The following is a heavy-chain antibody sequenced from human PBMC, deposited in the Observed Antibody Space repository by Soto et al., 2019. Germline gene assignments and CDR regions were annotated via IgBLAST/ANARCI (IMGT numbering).Heavy chain of an antibody. Sequence: QVHLVQSGAEAKKSGASVKVSCKGSGYDFTTYGITWVRQAPGQGLEWMAWISAHNGNTDYAQKLQGRVTVTRDTSTSTAYMELRSLRSDDTAVYYCARGRYGDYWGQGALVTVSS. CDR3: ARGRYGDY. CDR1: GYDFTTYG. J-gene: IGHJ4*02. CDR2: ISAHNGNT. D-gene: IGHD1-1*01. V-gene: IGHV1-18*01.